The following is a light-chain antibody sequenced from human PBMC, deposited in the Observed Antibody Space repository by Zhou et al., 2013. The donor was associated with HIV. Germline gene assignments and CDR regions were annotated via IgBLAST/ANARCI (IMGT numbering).Light chain of an antibody. V-gene: IGKV3D-20*02. CDR3: QQRSNWPPSIT. J-gene: IGKJ5*01. Sequence: EIVLTQSPGTLSLSPGERATLSCRASQITTNNQLAWYQQKAGQAPRLLIYGSSGRATGIPARFSGSGSGTDFTLTISSLEPEDFAVYYCQQRSNWPPSITFGQGTRLESK. CDR1: QITTNN. CDR2: GSS.